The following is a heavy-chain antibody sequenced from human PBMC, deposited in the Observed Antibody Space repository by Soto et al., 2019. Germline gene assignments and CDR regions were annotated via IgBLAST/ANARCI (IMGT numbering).Heavy chain of an antibody. CDR3: ASGAFGSYYVDY. Sequence: EVQVVESGGASVQPGGSLRLSCAASGFTFTSYWMHWVRQAPGKGLLWMSRIKGDETTSSYADSVKGRFTISRDNAKNTLYLQMNRLRAEDTAVNYWASGAFGSYYVDYWGQGTVVTVSS. V-gene: IGHV3-74*01. CDR1: GFTFTSYW. CDR2: IKGDETTS. J-gene: IGHJ4*02. D-gene: IGHD3-10*01.